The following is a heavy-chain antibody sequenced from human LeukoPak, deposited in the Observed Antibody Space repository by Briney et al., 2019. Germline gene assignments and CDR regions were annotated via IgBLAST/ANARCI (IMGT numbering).Heavy chain of an antibody. D-gene: IGHD6-13*01. CDR2: ISASGGTT. Sequence: GGSLTLSRAASGFTFSTYAMSSVPHAPGKGLEWVSGISASGGTTYYADSVKGRFTISRDNSKNTLYLQMNSLRGDDRAVYYCAKDKAPGSWHTPSDYWGQGTLVTVSS. CDR3: AKDKAPGSWHTPSDY. CDR1: GFTFSTYA. V-gene: IGHV3-23*01. J-gene: IGHJ4*02.